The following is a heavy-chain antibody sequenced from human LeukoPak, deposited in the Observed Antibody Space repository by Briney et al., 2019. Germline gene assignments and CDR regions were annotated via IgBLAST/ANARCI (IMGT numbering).Heavy chain of an antibody. CDR2: IRGDVGGGGT. CDR3: AKDPNGDYVGAFDS. D-gene: IGHD4-17*01. CDR1: GLPFRNYA. J-gene: IGHJ3*01. Sequence: PGGCLRLSCAASGLPFRNYAMTWVRQAPGKGLEWDSSIRGDVGGGGTSYADSVKGRFTVYRDNFKNTLYLQMNSLRAGDTAVYYCAKDPNGDYVGAFDSWGQGTLVTVSS. V-gene: IGHV3-23*01.